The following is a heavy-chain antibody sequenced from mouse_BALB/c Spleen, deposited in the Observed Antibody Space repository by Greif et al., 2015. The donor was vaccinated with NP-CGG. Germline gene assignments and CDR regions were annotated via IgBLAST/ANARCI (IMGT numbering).Heavy chain of an antibody. CDR1: GYAFTNYL. D-gene: IGHD2-14*01. J-gene: IGHJ4*01. CDR3: ARIYVEVRGAMDY. Sequence: QVHVKQSGAELVRPGTSVKVSCKASGYAFTNYLIEWVKQRPGQGLEWIGVINPGSGGTNYNEKFKGKATLTADKSSSTAYMQLSSLTSDDSAVYFCARIYVEVRGAMDYWGQGTSVTVSS. CDR2: INPGSGGT. V-gene: IGHV1-54*01.